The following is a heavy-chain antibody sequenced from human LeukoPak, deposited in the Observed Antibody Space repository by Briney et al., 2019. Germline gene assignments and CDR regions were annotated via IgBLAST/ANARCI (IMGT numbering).Heavy chain of an antibody. CDR2: INPNSGGT. J-gene: IGHJ4*02. V-gene: IGHV1-2*02. Sequence: GASVKVSCKASGYTSTGYYMHWVRQAPGQGLEWMGWINPNSGGTNYAQKFQGRVTMTRDTSISTAYMELSRLRSDDTVVYYCARDHGVGAPTPGYWGQETLVTVSS. CDR3: ARDHGVGAPTPGY. D-gene: IGHD1-26*01. CDR1: GYTSTGYY.